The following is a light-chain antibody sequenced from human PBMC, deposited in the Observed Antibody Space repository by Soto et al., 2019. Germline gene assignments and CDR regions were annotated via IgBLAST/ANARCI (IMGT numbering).Light chain of an antibody. Sequence: QSVLTQPPSVSGAPGQRVTISCTGSSSNIGAGYDVHWYQQLPGTPPKLLIYGNSNRPSGVPDRISGSKSGTSASLAITGLQAEDEADYSCQSYDSSLSGYVVFGGGTKLTVL. CDR1: SSNIGAGYD. CDR2: GNS. V-gene: IGLV1-40*01. J-gene: IGLJ2*01. CDR3: QSYDSSLSGYVV.